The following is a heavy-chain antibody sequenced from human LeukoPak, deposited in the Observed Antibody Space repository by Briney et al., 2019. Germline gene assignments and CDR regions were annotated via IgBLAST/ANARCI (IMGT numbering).Heavy chain of an antibody. CDR3: ARRGPGGWFDP. CDR1: GGSISSYY. Sequence: SETLSLTCTVSGGSISSYYWSWIRQPPGKRLEWIGYIYTSGSTNYNPSLKSRVTISVDTSKNQFSLKLSSVTAADTAVYYCARRGPGGWFDPWGQGTLVTVSS. V-gene: IGHV4-4*09. J-gene: IGHJ5*02. D-gene: IGHD3-10*01. CDR2: IYTSGST.